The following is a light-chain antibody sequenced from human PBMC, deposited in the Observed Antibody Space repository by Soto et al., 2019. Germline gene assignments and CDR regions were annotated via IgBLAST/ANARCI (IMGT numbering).Light chain of an antibody. CDR3: QQYNNWPWT. J-gene: IGKJ1*01. V-gene: IGKV3-15*01. CDR1: ERISSD. CDR2: GAS. Sequence: EKVMTQSPATLSVSPGERATLSCRASERISSDVAWYQQKPGQAPRLLIYGASTRVTGIPARFSGSGSGTEFTLTINSLQSEDFALYYCQQYNNWPWTFSQGTKVEIK.